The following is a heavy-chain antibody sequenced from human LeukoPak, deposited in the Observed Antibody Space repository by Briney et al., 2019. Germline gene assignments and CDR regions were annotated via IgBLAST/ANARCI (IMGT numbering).Heavy chain of an antibody. CDR2: ISGSGGST. J-gene: IGHJ4*02. CDR1: GFTFSSYA. Sequence: GGSLRLSCAASGFTFSSYAMSWVRQAPGKGLEWVSAISGSGGSTYYADSVKGRFTISRDNSRNTLYLQMNSLRAEDTAVYYCAKDDTVPMYYFDYWGQGTLVTVSS. D-gene: IGHD4-17*01. V-gene: IGHV3-23*01. CDR3: AKDDTVPMYYFDY.